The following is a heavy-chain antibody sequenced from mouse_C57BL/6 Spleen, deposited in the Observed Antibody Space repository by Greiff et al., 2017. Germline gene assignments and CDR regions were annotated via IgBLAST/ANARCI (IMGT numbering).Heavy chain of an antibody. J-gene: IGHJ2*01. CDR1: GYTFTDHT. V-gene: IGHV1-78*01. CDR2: IYPRDGST. D-gene: IGHD4-1*02. Sequence: VKLQESDAELVKPGASVKISCKVSGYTFTDHTIHWMKQRPEQGLEWIGYIYPRDGSTKYNEKFKGKATLTADKSSSTAYMQLNSLTSEDSAVYFCARLANWDTGYYFDYWGQGTTLTVSS. CDR3: ARLANWDTGYYFDY.